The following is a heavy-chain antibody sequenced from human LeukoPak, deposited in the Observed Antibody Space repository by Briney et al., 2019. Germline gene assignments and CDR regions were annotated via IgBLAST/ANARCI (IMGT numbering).Heavy chain of an antibody. D-gene: IGHD1-26*01. J-gene: IGHJ4*02. V-gene: IGHV4-39*07. Sequence: SETLSLTCTVSGGSINSSSYYWGWIRQPPGKGLEWLGSIHFSGYIYQSPSQKSRFSISIDRSKNQFSLKLSSVTAADTALYYCARSIFSGSYSFDLWGQGTLVTVSS. CDR3: ARSIFSGSYSFDL. CDR1: GGSINSSSYY. CDR2: IHFSGYI.